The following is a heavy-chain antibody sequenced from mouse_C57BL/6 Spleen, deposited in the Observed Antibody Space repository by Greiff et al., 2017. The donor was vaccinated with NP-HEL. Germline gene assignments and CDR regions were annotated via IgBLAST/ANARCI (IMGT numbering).Heavy chain of an antibody. Sequence: EVKLMESGGGLVQPGGSMKLSCVASGFTFSNYWMNWVRQSPEKGLEWVAQIRLKSDNYATHYAESVKGRFTISRDDSKSSVYLQMNNLRAEDTGIYYCTDYDYALDYWGQGTTLTVSS. D-gene: IGHD2-4*01. CDR1: GFTFSNYW. CDR3: TDYDYALDY. J-gene: IGHJ2*01. CDR2: IRLKSDNYAT. V-gene: IGHV6-3*01.